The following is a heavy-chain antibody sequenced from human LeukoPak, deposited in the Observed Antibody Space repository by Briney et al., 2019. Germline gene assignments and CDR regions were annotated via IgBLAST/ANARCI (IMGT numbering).Heavy chain of an antibody. V-gene: IGHV4-34*01. CDR2: INHSGST. D-gene: IGHD3-3*01. Sequence: PSETLSLTCAVYGGSFSGYYWSWIRQPPGKGLEWIGEINHSGSTNYNPSLKSRVTISVDTSKNQFSLKLSSVTAADTAVYYCARGLIGVAIFGVVTTTYYYYGMDVWGQGTTVTVSS. CDR1: GGSFSGYY. J-gene: IGHJ6*02. CDR3: ARGLIGVAIFGVVTTTYYYYGMDV.